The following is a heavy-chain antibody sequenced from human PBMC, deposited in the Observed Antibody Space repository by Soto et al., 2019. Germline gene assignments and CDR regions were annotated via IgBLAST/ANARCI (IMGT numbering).Heavy chain of an antibody. CDR3: ASEYYDILTGLMDV. J-gene: IGHJ6*02. CDR1: GGSISSGGYS. V-gene: IGHV4-30-2*01. D-gene: IGHD3-9*01. Sequence: SETLSLTCAVSGGSISSGGYSWSWIRQPPGKGLEWIGYIYHSGSTYYNPSLKSRVTISVDRSKNQFSLKLSSVTAADTAVYYCASEYYDILTGLMDVWGQGTTVTVSS. CDR2: IYHSGST.